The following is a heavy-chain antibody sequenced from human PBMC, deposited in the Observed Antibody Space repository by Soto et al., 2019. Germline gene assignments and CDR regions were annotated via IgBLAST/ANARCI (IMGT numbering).Heavy chain of an antibody. CDR1: GFTFSNAC. J-gene: IGHJ4*02. CDR3: TTGYYDFWSGYYPRYFDY. CDR2: IKSKTDGGTT. V-gene: IGHV3-15*07. D-gene: IGHD3-3*01. Sequence: GGSLRLSCAASGFTFSNACMNWVRQAPGKGLEWVGRIKSKTDGGTTDYAAPVKGRFTISRDDSKNTLYLQMNSLKTEDTAVYYCTTGYYDFWSGYYPRYFDYWGQGTLVTVSS.